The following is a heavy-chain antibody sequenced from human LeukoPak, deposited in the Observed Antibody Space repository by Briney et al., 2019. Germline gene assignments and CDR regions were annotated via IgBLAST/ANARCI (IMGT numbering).Heavy chain of an antibody. CDR2: IWYDGSNK. CDR3: AKSSGMTAIPYGGFDY. D-gene: IGHD2-21*02. J-gene: IGHJ4*02. Sequence: GGSLRLSCAASGFTFSSYGMHWVRQAPGKGLEWVAFIWYDGSNKYYADSVKGRFTISRDNSKNTLYLQMNSLRAEDTAVYYCAKSSGMTAIPYGGFDYWGQGTLVTVSS. V-gene: IGHV3-30*02. CDR1: GFTFSSYG.